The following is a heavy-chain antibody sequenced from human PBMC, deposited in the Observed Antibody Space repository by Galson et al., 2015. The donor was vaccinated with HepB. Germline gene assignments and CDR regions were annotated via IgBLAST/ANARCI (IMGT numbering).Heavy chain of an antibody. CDR2: ISASGGRT. Sequence: SLRLSCAASGFTLNNDAVNWVRQAQGKGLEWVSGISASGGRTSYADSVKGRVTISRDNSKNTVYLQMSSLRAEDTAVYYCAKDQQYDSTGYYYQYYAMDVWGQGTTITVSS. CDR3: AKDQQYDSTGYYYQYYAMDV. V-gene: IGHV3-23*01. D-gene: IGHD3-22*01. J-gene: IGHJ6*02. CDR1: GFTLNNDA.